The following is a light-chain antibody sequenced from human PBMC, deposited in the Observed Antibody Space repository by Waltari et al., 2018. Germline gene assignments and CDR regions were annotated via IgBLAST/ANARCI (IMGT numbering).Light chain of an antibody. J-gene: IGLJ1*01. CDR1: GLGYKL. CDR3: HAWDKTRGV. Sequence: SFELNQAPSVSVSPGQTATISWYGDGLGYKLICWFQQKPGQSPILVMFQNDRRPSGVPERFSGSRSGDTATLTISGTQAMDEADYYCHAWDKTRGVFGGGTKVSVL. CDR2: QND. V-gene: IGLV3-1*01.